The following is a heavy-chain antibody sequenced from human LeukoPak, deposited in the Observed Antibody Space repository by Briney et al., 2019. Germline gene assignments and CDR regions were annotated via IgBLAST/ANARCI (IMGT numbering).Heavy chain of an antibody. CDR1: GFTFSTYV. V-gene: IGHV3-23*01. Sequence: PGGSLRLSCTASGFTFSTYVMTWVRQAPGKGLEWVSGIGGNGGDTNYADSVKGRFTISRDNSKNTVYLQMNSPRAEDTAVYFCATQAEGRGCPWDFWGQGTLVTVSS. CDR3: ATQAEGRGCPWDF. D-gene: IGHD3-10*01. J-gene: IGHJ4*02. CDR2: IGGNGGDT.